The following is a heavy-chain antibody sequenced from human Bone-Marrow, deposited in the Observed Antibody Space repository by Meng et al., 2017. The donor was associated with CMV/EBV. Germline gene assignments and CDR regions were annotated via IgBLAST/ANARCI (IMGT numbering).Heavy chain of an antibody. D-gene: IGHD1-14*01. Sequence: GESLKISCAAFGFTFSTYAMSWVRQAPGKGLEWVSVISRDGRNTYYVDSVKGRFTISRDDSKNTLYLQMSSLRAGDTAVYYCATYHRGPEFYLDHWGQGTLVTVSS. CDR1: GFTFSTYA. J-gene: IGHJ4*02. CDR2: ISRDGRNT. CDR3: ATYHRGPEFYLDH. V-gene: IGHV3-23*03.